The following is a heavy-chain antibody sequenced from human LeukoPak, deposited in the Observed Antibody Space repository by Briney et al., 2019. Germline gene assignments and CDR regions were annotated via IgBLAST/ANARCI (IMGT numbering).Heavy chain of an antibody. CDR2: IYYSGST. CDR1: GGSISSYY. J-gene: IGHJ4*02. Sequence: PSETLSLTCTVSGGSISSYYWSWIRQPPGKGLEWIGYIYYSGSTNYNPSLKSRVTISVDTSKNQFSLKLSSVTAADTAVYYCARSVRQWLVYFDYWGQGTLVTASS. D-gene: IGHD6-19*01. CDR3: ARSVRQWLVYFDY. V-gene: IGHV4-59*01.